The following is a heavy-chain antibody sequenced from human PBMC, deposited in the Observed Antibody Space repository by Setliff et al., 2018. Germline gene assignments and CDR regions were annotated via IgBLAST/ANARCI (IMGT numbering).Heavy chain of an antibody. J-gene: IGHJ6*02. Sequence: PSETLSLTCAVYGGSFSGYYWSWIRQPPGKGLEWLGEINHSGSTNYNPSLKSRVTISVDTSKNQFSLKLSSVTAADTAVYYCARGDRWGYSYGPYYYGMDVWGQGTTVTVSS. V-gene: IGHV4-34*01. D-gene: IGHD5-18*01. CDR3: ARGDRWGYSYGPYYYGMDV. CDR2: INHSGST. CDR1: GGSFSGYY.